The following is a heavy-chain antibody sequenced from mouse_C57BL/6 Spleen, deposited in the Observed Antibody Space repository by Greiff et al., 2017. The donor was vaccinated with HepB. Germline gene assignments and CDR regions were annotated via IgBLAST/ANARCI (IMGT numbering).Heavy chain of an antibody. J-gene: IGHJ4*01. CDR2: IDPSDSYT. D-gene: IGHD1-3*01. CDR1: GYTFTSYW. CDR3: AREWVSYAMDY. Sequence: QVQLQQSGAELVRPGTSVKLSCKASGYTFTSYWMHWVKQRPGQGLEWIGVIDPSDSYTNYNQKFKGKATLTVDTSSSTAYMQLSSLTSEDSAVYYCAREWVSYAMDYWGQGTSVTVSS. V-gene: IGHV1-59*01.